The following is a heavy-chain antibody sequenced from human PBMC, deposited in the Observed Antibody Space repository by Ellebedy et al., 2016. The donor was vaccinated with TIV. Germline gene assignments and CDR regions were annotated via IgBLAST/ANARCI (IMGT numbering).Heavy chain of an antibody. CDR1: GFTFRSHG. Sequence: LSLPCAASGFTFRSHGMHWVRQAPGKGLEWVAVIWFDGSNKYYADSVKGRFTISRDNSKNTLYLQMNSLRAEDTAVYYCARGGVLEWFRNWGQGTLVIVSS. CDR2: IWFDGSNK. CDR3: ARGGVLEWFRN. V-gene: IGHV3-33*08. D-gene: IGHD3-3*01. J-gene: IGHJ4*02.